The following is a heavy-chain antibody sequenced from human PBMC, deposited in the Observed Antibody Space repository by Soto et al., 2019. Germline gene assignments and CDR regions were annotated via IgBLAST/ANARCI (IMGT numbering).Heavy chain of an antibody. D-gene: IGHD3-22*01. V-gene: IGHV1-24*01. J-gene: IGHJ4*02. Sequence: ASVKVSCKVSGHTLTELSMHWVRQAPGKGLEWMGGFDPEDGETIYAQKFKGRVTMTEDTSTDTAYMELSSLRPEDTAVYYCATAVRRVSSGYHDDFDYCGQGTLVTVSS. CDR3: ATAVRRVSSGYHDDFDY. CDR1: GHTLTELS. CDR2: FDPEDGET.